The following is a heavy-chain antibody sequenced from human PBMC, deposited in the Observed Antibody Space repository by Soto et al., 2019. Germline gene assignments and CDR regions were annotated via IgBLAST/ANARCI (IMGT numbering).Heavy chain of an antibody. J-gene: IGHJ4*02. D-gene: IGHD3-16*01. V-gene: IGHV1-3*05. CDR1: GYTFTSYA. CDR3: ASESYVGEVDS. Sequence: QVQLVQSGAEEKKPGASVKVSCKASGYTFTSYAMHWVRQAPGQRLEWRGWINAGNGNTKYSHKCQGRVTITRDTSASTSYMELRSLRSEDTAVYYCASESYVGEVDSWVQGTLFTVAS. CDR2: INAGNGNT.